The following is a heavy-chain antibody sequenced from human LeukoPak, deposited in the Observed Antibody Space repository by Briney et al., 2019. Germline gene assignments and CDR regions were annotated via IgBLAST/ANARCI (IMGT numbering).Heavy chain of an antibody. CDR3: ARLPPPTMVNSGIAVAGTGIYYYMDV. D-gene: IGHD6-19*01. CDR2: INHGGST. V-gene: IGHV4-34*01. J-gene: IGHJ6*03. Sequence: PSETLSLTCAVYGGSFSGYSWSWIRQPPGKGLEWIGEINHGGSTNYNPSLKSRVTISVDTSKNHFSLRLSSVTAADTAVYYCARLPPPTMVNSGIAVAGTGIYYYMDVWGKGTTVTVSS. CDR1: GGSFSGYS.